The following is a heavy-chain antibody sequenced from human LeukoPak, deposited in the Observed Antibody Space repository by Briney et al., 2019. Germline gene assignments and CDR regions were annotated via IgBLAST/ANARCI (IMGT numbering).Heavy chain of an antibody. CDR2: IYYSGRT. D-gene: IGHD1-26*01. J-gene: IGHJ6*03. Sequence: PSETLSLTCTVSGGSISSYYWSWIRQPPGRGLEWIGYIYYSGRTSYNPSLKSRVTISVDTSKNQFSLKLSSVTAADTAVYYCARMVGWGARRYYYYYMDVWGKGTTVTISS. CDR3: ARMVGWGARRYYYYYMDV. V-gene: IGHV4-59*01. CDR1: GGSISSYY.